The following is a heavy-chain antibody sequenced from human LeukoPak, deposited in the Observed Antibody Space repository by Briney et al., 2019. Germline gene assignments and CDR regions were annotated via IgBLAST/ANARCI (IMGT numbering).Heavy chain of an antibody. CDR3: AMGSYVSDY. CDR2: IRHDGSNK. V-gene: IGHV3-30*02. D-gene: IGHD1-26*01. Sequence: GGSLRLSCAASGFTFSSYGVHWVRQAPGKGLEWVAFIRHDGSNKYYVDSVKGRFTISRDNSKNTLYLQMNSLRAEDTAVYYCAMGSYVSDYWGQGTLVTVSS. J-gene: IGHJ4*02. CDR1: GFTFSSYG.